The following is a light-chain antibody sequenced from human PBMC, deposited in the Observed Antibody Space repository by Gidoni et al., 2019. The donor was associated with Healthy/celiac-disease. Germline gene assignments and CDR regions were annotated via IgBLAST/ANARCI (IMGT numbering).Light chain of an antibody. Sequence: QSVLTQPPSVSGAPGQRVTISCTGSSSNIGAGYDVPWYQQLPGTAPKLLIYGNSNRPSGVPDRFSGSKSGTLASLAITGLQAEDEADYYCQSYDSSLSALYVFGTGTKVTVL. CDR1: SSNIGAGYD. V-gene: IGLV1-40*01. CDR2: GNS. J-gene: IGLJ1*01. CDR3: QSYDSSLSALYV.